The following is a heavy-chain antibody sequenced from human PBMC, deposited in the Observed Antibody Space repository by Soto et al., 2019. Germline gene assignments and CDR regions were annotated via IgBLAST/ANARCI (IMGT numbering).Heavy chain of an antibody. J-gene: IGHJ4*02. V-gene: IGHV4-31*03. D-gene: IGHD3-10*01. Sequence: PSETLSLTCTVSGGSISSGGYYWSWIRQHPGKGLEWIGYIYYSGSTYYNPSLKSRVTISVDTSKNQFSLKLSSVTAADTAVYYCARTRITLVRGVVGFDYWGQGTLVTVSS. CDR1: GGSISSGGYY. CDR3: ARTRITLVRGVVGFDY. CDR2: IYYSGST.